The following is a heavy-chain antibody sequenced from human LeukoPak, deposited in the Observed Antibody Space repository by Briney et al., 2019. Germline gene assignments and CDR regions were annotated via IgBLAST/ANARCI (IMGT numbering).Heavy chain of an antibody. D-gene: IGHD1-26*01. J-gene: IGHJ3*02. CDR3: GRLPSSDAFDI. CDR1: GDSISSSNW. CDR2: IYHSGST. Sequence: SETLSLTCTVSGDSISSSNWWSWVRQPPGKGLEWIGEIYHSGSTNNNPSLKSRVTISVDTSKNQFSLKLSSVTAADTAVYYCGRLPSSDAFDIWGQGTMVTVSS. V-gene: IGHV4-4*02.